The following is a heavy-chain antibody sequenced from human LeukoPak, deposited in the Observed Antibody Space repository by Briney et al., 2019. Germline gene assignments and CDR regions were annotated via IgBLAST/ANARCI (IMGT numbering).Heavy chain of an antibody. CDR2: ISSSSSYI. Sequence: GGSLRLSCAASGFTFSSYSMNWVRQAPGKGLEWVSSISSSSSYIYYADSVKGRFTISRDNAKNSLYLQMNSLRAEDTAVYYCARDSPGLMAPRWGQGTLVTVSS. J-gene: IGHJ4*02. V-gene: IGHV3-21*01. CDR1: GFTFSSYS. CDR3: ARDSPGLMAPR. D-gene: IGHD2-8*01.